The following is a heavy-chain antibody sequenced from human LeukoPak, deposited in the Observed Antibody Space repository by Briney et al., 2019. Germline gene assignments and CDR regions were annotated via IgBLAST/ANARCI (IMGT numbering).Heavy chain of an antibody. CDR2: IWYDGSNK. J-gene: IGHJ3*02. Sequence: GGSLRLSCAASGFTFSSYGMHWVRQAPGKGLEWVAVIWYDGSNKYYADSVKGRFTISRDNSKNTLYLQMNSLRAEDTAVYYCARDLRRGGSYYAFDIWGQGTMVTVSS. CDR3: ARDLRRGGSYYAFDI. D-gene: IGHD1-26*01. V-gene: IGHV3-33*01. CDR1: GFTFSSYG.